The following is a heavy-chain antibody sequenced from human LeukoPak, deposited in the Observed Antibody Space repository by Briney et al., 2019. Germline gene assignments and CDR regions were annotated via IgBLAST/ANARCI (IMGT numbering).Heavy chain of an antibody. D-gene: IGHD3-22*01. CDR3: ARLNNYGNSGYGEYYFDY. CDR2: IHPGDSDA. CDR1: GYSFTTYW. Sequence: GESLKISCKGSGYSFTTYWIGWVRQMPGKGLEWMAIIHPGDSDARYTPSFQGQVTISADKSVNTAYLQWSSLKASDTAIYYCARLNNYGNSGYGEYYFDYWGQGSLVTVSS. J-gene: IGHJ4*02. V-gene: IGHV5-51*01.